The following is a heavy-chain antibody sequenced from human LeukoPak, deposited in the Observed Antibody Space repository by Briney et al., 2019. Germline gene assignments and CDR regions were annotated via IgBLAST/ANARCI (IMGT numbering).Heavy chain of an antibody. CDR3: VRDFSLTRLERPFDY. J-gene: IGHJ4*02. V-gene: IGHV3-7*01. Sequence: GGSLRLSCAASGFTFSSYWMTWVRQAPGKGLEWVANINRDGSEKYYVDSVKGRFTIFRDNAKNSLYLQMNSLRAEDTAVYYCVRDFSLTRLERPFDYWGQGTLVTVSS. CDR1: GFTFSSYW. CDR2: INRDGSEK. D-gene: IGHD1-1*01.